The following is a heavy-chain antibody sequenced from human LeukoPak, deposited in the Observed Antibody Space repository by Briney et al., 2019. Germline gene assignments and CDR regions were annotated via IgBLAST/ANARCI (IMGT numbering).Heavy chain of an antibody. CDR2: VNSDGTSI. V-gene: IGHV3-74*03. CDR1: GFTFSSDW. J-gene: IGHJ6*02. D-gene: IGHD3-16*01. CDR3: AIFGGRSV. Sequence: GGSLRLSCAASGFTFSSDWLHWVRQAPGKGLVWVSRVNSDGTSIKYADSVKGRFTISRDNAKNTLYLQINSLGAEDTAVYYCAIFGGRSVWGQGTTVTVSS.